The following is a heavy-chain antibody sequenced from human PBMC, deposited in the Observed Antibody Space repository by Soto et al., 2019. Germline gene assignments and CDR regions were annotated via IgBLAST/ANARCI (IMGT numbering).Heavy chain of an antibody. J-gene: IGHJ5*02. CDR3: ARAYYDSSGYYYVGGWFDP. CDR1: GGSISSGDYY. V-gene: IGHV4-30-4*01. CDR2: IYYSGST. D-gene: IGHD3-22*01. Sequence: SETLSLTCTVSGGSISSGDYYWSWIRQPPGKGLEWIGYIYYSGSTYYNPSLKSRVTISVDTSKNQFSLKLSSVTAADTAVYYCARAYYDSSGYYYVGGWFDPWGQGTLVTVSS.